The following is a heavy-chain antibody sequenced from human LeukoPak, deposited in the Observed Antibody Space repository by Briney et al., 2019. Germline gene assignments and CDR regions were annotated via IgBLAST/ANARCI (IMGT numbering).Heavy chain of an antibody. CDR3: ARDRWEPPFNWFDP. V-gene: IGHV3-30*04. CDR2: ISYDGSNK. CDR1: GFTFSSYA. J-gene: IGHJ5*02. Sequence: GGSLRLSCAASGFTFSSYAMHWVRQAPGKGLEWVAVISYDGSNKYYADSVKGRFTISRDNAKNSLYLQMNSLRAEDTAVYYCARDRWEPPFNWFDPWGQGTLVTVSS. D-gene: IGHD1-26*01.